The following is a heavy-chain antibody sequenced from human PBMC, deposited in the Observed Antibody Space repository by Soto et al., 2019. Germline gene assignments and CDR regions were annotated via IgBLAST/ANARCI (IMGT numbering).Heavy chain of an antibody. CDR2: IYHSGST. J-gene: IGHJ4*02. V-gene: IGHV4-30-2*01. CDR1: GGSISSGGYS. CDR3: ARSTMIVSFDY. Sequence: SETLSLTCAVSGGSISSGGYSWSWIRQPPGKGLGWIGYIYHSGSTYYNPSLKSRVTISVDRSKNQFSLKLSSVTAADTSVYFFARSTMIVSFDYWGQGTLVTVS. D-gene: IGHD3-22*01.